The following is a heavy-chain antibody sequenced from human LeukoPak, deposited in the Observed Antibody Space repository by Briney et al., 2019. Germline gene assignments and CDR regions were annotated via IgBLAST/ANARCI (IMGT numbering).Heavy chain of an antibody. D-gene: IGHD3-9*01. CDR1: GGSISSYY. CDR3: ARHLTSGYYDILTWDY. J-gene: IGHJ4*02. Sequence: SETLSLTCTVSGGSISSYYWSWIRQPPGKGLEWIGYIYYSGSTNYNPSLKRRVTISVDTSKNQFSLKLSSVTAADTAVYYCARHLTSGYYDILTWDYWGQGTLVTVSS. CDR2: IYYSGST. V-gene: IGHV4-59*08.